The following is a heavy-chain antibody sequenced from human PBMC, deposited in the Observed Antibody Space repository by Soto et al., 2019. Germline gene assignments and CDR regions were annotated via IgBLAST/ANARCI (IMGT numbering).Heavy chain of an antibody. V-gene: IGHV3-30*03. CDR3: VSDRGYGHASVPYS. CDR2: ISYDGGLQ. Sequence: QAHLVESGRVVVQPGRSLRLSCAASGFTFTSYGMHWVRQAPGTRLEWVAGISYDGGLQHYADSVKGRFTISRDNSKNMVPRQMNSLRPEDTAVYYCVSDRGYGHASVPYSWGQGTLVSVSS. CDR1: GFTFTSYG. D-gene: IGHD5-18*01. J-gene: IGHJ4*02.